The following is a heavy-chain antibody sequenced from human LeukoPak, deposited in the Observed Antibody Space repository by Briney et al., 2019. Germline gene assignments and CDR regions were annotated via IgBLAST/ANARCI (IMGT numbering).Heavy chain of an antibody. CDR2: IFSSGST. D-gene: IGHD3-10*01. Sequence: SETLSLTCTVSGGSISSYYWSWIRQPPGKGLECIGYIFSSGSTYYSPSLKSRVTMSLDTSKNQFSLNLSSVTAADTAVYYCARGSYLNWFGPWGQGTLVTVSS. CDR3: ARGSYLNWFGP. V-gene: IGHV4-4*09. CDR1: GGSISSYY. J-gene: IGHJ5*02.